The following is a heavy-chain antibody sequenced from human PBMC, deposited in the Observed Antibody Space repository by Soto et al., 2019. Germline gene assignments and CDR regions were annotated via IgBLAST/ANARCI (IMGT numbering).Heavy chain of an antibody. Sequence: ASVKVSCKASGGTFSSYAISWVRQAPGQGLEWMGIINPSGGSTSYAQKFQGRVTMTRDTSTSTVYMELSSLRSEDTAVYYCARAGYYDILTGPPAVAFDIWGQGTMVTVSS. V-gene: IGHV1-46*01. J-gene: IGHJ3*02. CDR3: ARAGYYDILTGPPAVAFDI. CDR1: GGTFSSYA. D-gene: IGHD3-9*01. CDR2: INPSGGST.